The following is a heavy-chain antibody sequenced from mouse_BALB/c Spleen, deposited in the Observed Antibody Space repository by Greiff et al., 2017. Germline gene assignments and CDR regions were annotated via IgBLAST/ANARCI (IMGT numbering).Heavy chain of an antibody. V-gene: IGHV14-1*02. Sequence: EVQLQQSGAELVRPGASVKLSCKASGFNINDYYMHWVKQRPEQGLEWIGWIDPENGNTIYDPKFQGKASITADTSSNTAYLQLSSLTSEDTAVYYCASDYYGYHYAMDHWGQGTSVTVSS. CDR1: GFNINDYY. D-gene: IGHD2-2*01. CDR2: IDPENGNT. J-gene: IGHJ4*01. CDR3: ASDYYGYHYAMDH.